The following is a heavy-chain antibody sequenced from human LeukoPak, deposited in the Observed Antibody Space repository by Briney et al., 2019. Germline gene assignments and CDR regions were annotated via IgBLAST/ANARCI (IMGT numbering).Heavy chain of an antibody. CDR2: VNPSGDST. Sequence: ASVKVSCKASGYTFTSYYMHWVRQAPGQGLEWMGIVNPSGDSTTYAQKFQGRVTMTRDTSTSTVYMELSSLRSEDTAVYYCARDHEYYYGSGSYYPGGCDYWGQRTLVTVSS. CDR3: ARDHEYYYGSGSYYPGGCDY. D-gene: IGHD3-10*01. V-gene: IGHV1-46*01. CDR1: GYTFTSYY. J-gene: IGHJ4*02.